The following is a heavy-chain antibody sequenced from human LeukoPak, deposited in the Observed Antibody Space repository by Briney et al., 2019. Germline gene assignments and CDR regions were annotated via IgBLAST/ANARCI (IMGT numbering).Heavy chain of an antibody. CDR3: AKTPVVTLSAFDI. CDR2: INHSGST. Sequence: SETVSLTRGVYGGSFSGYVWSWIRQPPGKGLQWIGEINHSGSTTYNPSLKSQVTISLDTSRNQFSLKLTSVTAADTAVYYCAKTPVVTLSAFDIWGQGTLVTVSS. J-gene: IGHJ3*02. CDR1: GGSFSGYV. V-gene: IGHV4-34*01. D-gene: IGHD3-22*01.